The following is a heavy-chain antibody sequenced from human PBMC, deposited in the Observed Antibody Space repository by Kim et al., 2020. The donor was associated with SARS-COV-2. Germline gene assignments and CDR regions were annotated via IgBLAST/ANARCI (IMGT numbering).Heavy chain of an antibody. V-gene: IGHV1-69*01. Sequence: AQKFQGRVTITADESTSTAYMELSSLRSEDTAVYYCARENYYDSSGYEDYWGQGTLVTVSS. D-gene: IGHD3-22*01. CDR3: ARENYYDSSGYEDY. J-gene: IGHJ4*02.